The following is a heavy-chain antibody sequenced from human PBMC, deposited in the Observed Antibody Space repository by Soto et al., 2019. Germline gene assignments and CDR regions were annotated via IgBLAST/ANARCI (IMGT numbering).Heavy chain of an antibody. Sequence: GGSLRLSCAASGFTFDGDAMHWVRQVPGKGLEWVSGINWNSGGIGYGDSVKGRFVISRDNAKNSLHLQMNSLSAEDTALYYCVKDESINWYSGHFRHWGQGTLVTVSS. CDR2: INWNSGGI. V-gene: IGHV3-9*01. CDR1: GFTFDGDA. CDR3: VKDESINWYSGHFRH. J-gene: IGHJ1*01. D-gene: IGHD6-13*01.